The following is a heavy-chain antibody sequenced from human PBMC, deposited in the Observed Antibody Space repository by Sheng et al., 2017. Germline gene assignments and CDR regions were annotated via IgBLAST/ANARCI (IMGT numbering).Heavy chain of an antibody. V-gene: IGHV4-34*01. CDR1: GGSFSGYY. J-gene: IGHJ4*02. CDR2: INHSGST. D-gene: IGHD2-15*01. CDR3: ARWYCSGGSCASDY. Sequence: QVQLQQWGAGLLKPSETLSLTCAVYGGSFSGYYWSWIRQPPGKGLEWIGEINHSGSTNYNPSLKSRVTISVDTSKNQFSLKLSSVTAADTAVYYCARWYCSGGSCASDYWGQGTLVTVSS.